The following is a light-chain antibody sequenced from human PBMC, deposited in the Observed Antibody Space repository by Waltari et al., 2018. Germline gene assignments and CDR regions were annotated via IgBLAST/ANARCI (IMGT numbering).Light chain of an antibody. CDR3: QQLKDSLPT. V-gene: IGKV3-11*01. CDR2: DAS. Sequence: EIVLTQSPATLSLSPGERATLSCRASQSVSSYLGWYQQTPGQAPRLLIYDASNRATGIPARFSGSGSGTDFTLTISSLQPEDFATYYCQQLKDSLPTFGGGTKVEIK. CDR1: QSVSSY. J-gene: IGKJ4*01.